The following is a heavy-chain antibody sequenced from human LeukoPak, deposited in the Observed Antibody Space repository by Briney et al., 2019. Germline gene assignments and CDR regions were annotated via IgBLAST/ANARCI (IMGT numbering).Heavy chain of an antibody. D-gene: IGHD6-19*01. CDR1: GGSISNYY. Sequence: SETLSLTCTVSGGSISNYYWSWIRQPPGKGLEWIGHIYYSGSTKYNPSLKCRVTISVDTSKNQFPLKLSSVTAADTAVYYCARDVGGIAVADNYFDYWGQGTLVTVSS. CDR3: ARDVGGIAVADNYFDY. V-gene: IGHV4-59*01. CDR2: IYYSGST. J-gene: IGHJ4*02.